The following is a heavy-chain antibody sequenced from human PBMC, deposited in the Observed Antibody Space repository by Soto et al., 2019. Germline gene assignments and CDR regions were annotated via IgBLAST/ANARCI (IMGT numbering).Heavy chain of an antibody. V-gene: IGHV3-23*01. CDR2: ISGSGGST. Sequence: PGGSLRLSCAAAGFTFSSYAMSWVRQAPGKGLEWVSAISGSGGSTYYADSVKGRFTISRDNSKNTLYLQMNSLRAEDTAVYYCANDCRYSSGWIGWFDPWGQGTLVTVSS. CDR3: ANDCRYSSGWIGWFDP. CDR1: GFTFSSYA. D-gene: IGHD6-19*01. J-gene: IGHJ5*02.